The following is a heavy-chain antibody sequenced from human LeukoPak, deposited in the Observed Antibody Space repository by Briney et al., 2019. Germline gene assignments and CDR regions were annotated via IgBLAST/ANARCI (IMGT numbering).Heavy chain of an antibody. CDR3: SKNLQYGCAYGYPE. J-gene: IGHJ1*01. CDR2: ICYDGSTK. CDR1: GFTFSAYA. V-gene: IGHV3-33*06. Sequence: PGRSLRLSCAASGFTFSAYAMHWVRQAPGKGLEWVSGICYDGSTKYYTDSVKGRFTISRDNSKNTQYLQMDSPRAEDTAVYYCSKNLQYGCAYGYPE. D-gene: IGHD5-18*01.